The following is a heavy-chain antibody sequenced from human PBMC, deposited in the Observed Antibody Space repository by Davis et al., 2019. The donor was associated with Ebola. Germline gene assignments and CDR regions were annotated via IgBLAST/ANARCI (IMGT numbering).Heavy chain of an antibody. CDR1: GYTFTTYI. J-gene: IGHJ6*02. D-gene: IGHD6-13*01. V-gene: IGHV1-18*01. CDR3: ARIAAESDYGKDV. Sequence: ASVKVSCKASGYTFTTYIITWVRQAPGQGLEWMGWIAVYNGDTKYAHEIQGRVTMTTDISTDTVYMDLRGLRSDDTTVYFCARIAAESDYGKDVWGQGTTVTVSS. CDR2: IAVYNGDT.